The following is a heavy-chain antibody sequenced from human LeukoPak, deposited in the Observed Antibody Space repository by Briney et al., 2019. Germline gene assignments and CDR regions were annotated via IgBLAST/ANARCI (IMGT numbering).Heavy chain of an antibody. D-gene: IGHD3-16*01. CDR2: IDWDDDK. V-gene: IGHV2-70*04. J-gene: IGHJ4*02. CDR3: ARIGGRGIPDY. CDR1: GFSPSTSGMR. Sequence: GSGPALVKPTQTLTLTCTFSGFSPSTSGMRVSWIRQPPGKALEWLARIDWDDDKFYSTSLKTRLTISKDTSKNQVVLTMTNMDPVDTATYYCARIGGRGIPDYWGQGTLVTVSS.